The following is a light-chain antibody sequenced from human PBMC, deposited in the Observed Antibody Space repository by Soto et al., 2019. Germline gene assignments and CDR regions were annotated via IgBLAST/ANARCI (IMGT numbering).Light chain of an antibody. J-gene: IGKJ1*01. Sequence: AILMTQSPSSLSASVGDRATITCRASQAVRTDLGWYQQRPGKAPKLLIYDTSYSQTGVPSRFSGSGSGTDFTLTINGLQHEDFATYYCQQDYNYPRTLGQGTKVDIK. CDR1: QAVRTD. CDR3: QQDYNYPRT. V-gene: IGKV1-6*01. CDR2: DTS.